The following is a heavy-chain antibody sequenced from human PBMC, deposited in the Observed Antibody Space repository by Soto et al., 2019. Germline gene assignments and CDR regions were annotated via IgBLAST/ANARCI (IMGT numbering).Heavy chain of an antibody. Sequence: PSETLSLTCTVSGDSISSSNYYWSWIRQPPGKGLEWIGYVYYSGSTNYNPSLKSRVTISVDTSKNQFSLKLSSVTAADTAMYYCARDTTPSLWGQGTLVTVS. V-gene: IGHV4-61*01. CDR1: GDSISSSNYY. J-gene: IGHJ4*02. CDR2: VYYSGST. D-gene: IGHD1-1*01. CDR3: ARDTTPSL.